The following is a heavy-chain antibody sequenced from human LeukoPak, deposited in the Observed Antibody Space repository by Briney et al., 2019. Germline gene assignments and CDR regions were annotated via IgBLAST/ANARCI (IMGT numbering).Heavy chain of an antibody. J-gene: IGHJ4*02. CDR2: INHSGST. D-gene: IGHD3-3*01. CDR3: ARGARITIFGVASRSPFDY. Sequence: SETLSLTCAVYGGSFSGYYWSWIRQPPGKGLEWIGEINHSGSTNYNPSLKSRVTISVDTSKNQFSLKLSSVTAADTAVYYCARGARITIFGVASRSPFDYWGQGTLVTVSS. V-gene: IGHV4-34*01. CDR1: GGSFSGYY.